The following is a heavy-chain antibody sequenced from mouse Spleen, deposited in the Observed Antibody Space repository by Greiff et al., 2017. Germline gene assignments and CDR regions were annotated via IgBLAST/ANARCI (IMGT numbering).Heavy chain of an antibody. V-gene: IGHV1-82*01. J-gene: IGHJ2*01. CDR2: IYPGDGDT. CDR3: ARGNHHTFDY. D-gene: IGHD2-1*01. Sequence: VQLQQSGPELVKPGASVKISCKASSYAFSSSWMNWVKQRPGKGLEWIGRIYPGDGDTNYNGKFKGKATLTADKSSSTAYMQLSSLTSEDSAVYFCARGNHHTFDYWGQGTTLTVSS. CDR1: SYAFSSSW.